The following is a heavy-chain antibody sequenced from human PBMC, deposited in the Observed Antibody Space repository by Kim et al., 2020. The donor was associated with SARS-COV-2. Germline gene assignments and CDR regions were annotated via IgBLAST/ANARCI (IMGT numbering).Heavy chain of an antibody. V-gene: IGHV4-59*08. CDR3: ARHGYYDILTGYYPYYYYGMDV. CDR2: IYYSGST. J-gene: IGHJ6*02. D-gene: IGHD3-9*01. Sequence: SETLSLTCTVSGDSISSYYWSWIRQPPGKGLEWIGYIYYSGSTNYNPSLKSRVTISVDTSKNQFSLKLSSVTAADTAVYYCARHGYYDILTGYYPYYYYGMDVWGQGTTVTVSS. CDR1: GDSISSYY.